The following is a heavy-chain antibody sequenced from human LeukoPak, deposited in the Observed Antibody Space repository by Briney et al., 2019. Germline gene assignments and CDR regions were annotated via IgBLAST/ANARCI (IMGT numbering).Heavy chain of an antibody. CDR1: GFTFGSYS. D-gene: IGHD6-19*01. J-gene: IGHJ4*02. CDR3: ARERITVAGPQDDY. Sequence: GGSLRLSCAASGFTFGSYSMNWVRQAPGKGLEWVSSISSSSSYIYYADSVKGRFTISRDNAKNSLYLQMNSLRAEDTAVYYCARERITVAGPQDDYWGQGTLVTVSS. CDR2: ISSSSSYI. V-gene: IGHV3-21*01.